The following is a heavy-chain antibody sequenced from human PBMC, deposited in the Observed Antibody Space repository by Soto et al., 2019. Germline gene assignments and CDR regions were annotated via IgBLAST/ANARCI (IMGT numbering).Heavy chain of an antibody. CDR3: TTDPRWGF. CDR1: GLTFSNAW. J-gene: IGHJ3*01. Sequence: EVQLEESGGDLVKPGGSLRLSCAVSGLTFSNAWMNWVRQAPGKGLEWVGRIKSKNDGGATEYATPVKGRFTISRDDSKNTVYLQLNSLKTEDTAVYYCTTDPRWGFWGQGTMVTVSS. D-gene: IGHD3-16*01. V-gene: IGHV3-15*07. CDR2: IKSKNDGGAT.